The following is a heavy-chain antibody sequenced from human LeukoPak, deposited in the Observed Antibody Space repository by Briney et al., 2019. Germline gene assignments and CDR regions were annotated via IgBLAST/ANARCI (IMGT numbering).Heavy chain of an antibody. Sequence: SETLSLTCTVSGGSISSDYWSWIRQPPGKGLEWIGEINHSGSTYYNPSLKSRVTISVDTSKNQFSLKMNSVTAADTAVYYCASGLWQQLALNWFDPWGQGTLVTVSS. CDR3: ASGLWQQLALNWFDP. J-gene: IGHJ5*02. D-gene: IGHD6-13*01. V-gene: IGHV4-34*01. CDR2: INHSGST. CDR1: GGSISSDY.